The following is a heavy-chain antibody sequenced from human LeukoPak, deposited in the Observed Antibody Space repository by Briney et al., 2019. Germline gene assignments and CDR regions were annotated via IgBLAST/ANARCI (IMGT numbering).Heavy chain of an antibody. CDR1: GFTFSSYE. CDR3: AREEVLRHFDWSPRAFDY. D-gene: IGHD3-9*01. J-gene: IGHJ4*02. CDR2: ISSSGSTI. V-gene: IGHV3-48*03. Sequence: WGSLRFSCAASGFTFSSYEMNWVRKAPGKGLESVSYISSSGSTIYYADSVKGRFTISRDNAKNSLYLQMNSLRAEDTAVYYCAREEVLRHFDWSPRAFDYWGQGTLVTVSS.